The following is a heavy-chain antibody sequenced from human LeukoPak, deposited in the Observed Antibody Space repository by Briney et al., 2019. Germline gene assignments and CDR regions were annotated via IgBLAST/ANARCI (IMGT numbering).Heavy chain of an antibody. CDR1: GFTFSSYG. D-gene: IGHD1-14*01. Sequence: GGSLRLSCAASGFTFSSYGMHWVRQAPGKGLEWVAFIRYDGSNKYYADSVKGRFTISRDNSKNTLYLQMNSLRAEDTAVYYCARRRTRTYHDAFDIWGQGTMVTVSS. CDR2: IRYDGSNK. V-gene: IGHV3-30*02. J-gene: IGHJ3*02. CDR3: ARRRTRTYHDAFDI.